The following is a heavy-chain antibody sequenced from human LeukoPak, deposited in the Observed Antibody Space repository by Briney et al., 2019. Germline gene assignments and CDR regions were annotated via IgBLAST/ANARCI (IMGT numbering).Heavy chain of an antibody. J-gene: IGHJ4*02. CDR3: ARGTKSGDHSGGPKY. CDR2: VRFNGGNE. V-gene: IGHV3-30*02. CDR1: GFALSSYG. Sequence: GGSLRLSCTASGFALSSYGMHWVRQAPGKGLEWLAFVRFNGGNEYYADSVKGRFTISRDTSKNTLFLQMKSLRVEDTAVYFCARGTKSGDHSGGPKYWGLGTLVTVSS. D-gene: IGHD3-10*01.